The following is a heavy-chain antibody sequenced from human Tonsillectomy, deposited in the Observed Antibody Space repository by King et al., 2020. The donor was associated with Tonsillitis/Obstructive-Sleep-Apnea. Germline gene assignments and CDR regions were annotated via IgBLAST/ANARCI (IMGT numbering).Heavy chain of an antibody. Sequence: VQLVESGGGVVQPGRSLRLSCAASGFTFSYYAMHWVRQAPGKGLEWVAVISYDGSNKYYADSVKGRFTISRDNSKNTLYLQMNSLRAEEPALYYCARDRRIVVLAAAIKGGFDYGGRGTVVSVSS. CDR2: ISYDGSNK. CDR1: GFTFSYYA. J-gene: IGHJ4*02. CDR3: ARDRRIVVLAAAIKGGFDY. V-gene: IGHV3-30*04. D-gene: IGHD2-2*02.